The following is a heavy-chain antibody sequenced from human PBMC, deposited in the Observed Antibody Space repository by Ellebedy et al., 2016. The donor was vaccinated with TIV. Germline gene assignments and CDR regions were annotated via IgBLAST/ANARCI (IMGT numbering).Heavy chain of an antibody. V-gene: IGHV3-66*01. CDR2: IFTSGSE. J-gene: IGHJ4*02. D-gene: IGHD3-16*01. CDR1: GLSVSSKY. Sequence: GESLKISCAGSGLSVSSKYMSWVRQAPGKGLEWVSDIFTSGSEHYANFVKGRCNISRDNSKNTLYLQKNSLLAEATAVYYCARGTYERWQAYDYWGQGTLVTVSS. CDR3: ARGTYERWQAYDY.